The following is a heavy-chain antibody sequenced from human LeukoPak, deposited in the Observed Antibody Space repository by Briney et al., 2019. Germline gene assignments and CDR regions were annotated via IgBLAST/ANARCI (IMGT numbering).Heavy chain of an antibody. CDR1: GYTFTSYY. CDR2: INPSGGST. J-gene: IGHJ6*04. D-gene: IGHD2-21*02. V-gene: IGHV1-46*01. Sequence: ASVKVSCKASGYTFTSYYMHWVRQAPGQGLEWMGIINPSGGSTSYAQKFQGRVTMTRDTSTSTVYMELSSLRSEDTAVYYCARAHCGGDCYSVYYYYYGMDVWGKGTTVTVSS. CDR3: ARAHCGGDCYSVYYYYYGMDV.